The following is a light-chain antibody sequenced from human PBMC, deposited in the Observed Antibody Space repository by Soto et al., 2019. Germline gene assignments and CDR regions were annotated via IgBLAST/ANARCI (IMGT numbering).Light chain of an antibody. CDR2: GVN. CDR1: SSDFGDDKY. V-gene: IGLV2-14*01. J-gene: IGLJ3*02. CDR3: CSYAGSRTFV. Sequence: QSALTQPASVSGSPGQSITVSCTGSSSDFGDDKYVSWYQQQPGKGPNLLIYGVNSRPSGISNRFSGSKSGNTASLTISGLQVEDEAHYHCCSYAGSRTFVFGGGTKLTVL.